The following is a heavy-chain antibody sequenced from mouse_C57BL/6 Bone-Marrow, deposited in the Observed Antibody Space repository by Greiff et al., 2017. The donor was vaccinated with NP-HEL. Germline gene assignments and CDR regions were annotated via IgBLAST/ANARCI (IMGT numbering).Heavy chain of an antibody. CDR3: ARKHSSSLDWIAY. D-gene: IGHD1-1*01. CDR1: GYTFTSYW. Sequence: QVKLQQSGAELVKPGASVKLSCKASGYTFTSYWMYWVKQRPGQGLEWIGMIHPNSGSTNYNEKFKSKATLTVDKSTSNAYMQLSSLTSEDSAMYYCARKHSSSLDWIAYWGQGILVTVSA. CDR2: IHPNSGST. V-gene: IGHV1-64*01. J-gene: IGHJ3*01.